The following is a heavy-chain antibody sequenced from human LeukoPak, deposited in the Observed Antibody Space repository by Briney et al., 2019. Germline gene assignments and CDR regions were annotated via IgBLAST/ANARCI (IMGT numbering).Heavy chain of an antibody. V-gene: IGHV4-34*01. CDR3: AGADILTGKGIFDI. D-gene: IGHD3-9*01. J-gene: IGHJ3*02. CDR1: GRSFSGYY. Sequence: PSETLSLTCAVYGRSFSGYYWSWIRQPPGKGLEWIGEINHSGSTNYNPSLKSRVTISIDTSKNQFSLKLSSVTAADTAVYYCAGADILTGKGIFDIWGQGTMVTVSS. CDR2: INHSGST.